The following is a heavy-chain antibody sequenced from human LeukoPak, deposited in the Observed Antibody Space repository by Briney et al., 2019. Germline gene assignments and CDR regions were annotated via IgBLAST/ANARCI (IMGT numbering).Heavy chain of an antibody. CDR3: ARDGMTPAT. V-gene: IGHV4-34*01. CDR1: GGSFSGYY. CDR2: INHSGST. J-gene: IGHJ5*02. Sequence: SETLSLTCAVYGGSFSGYYWSWIRQPPGKGLEWIGEINHSGSTNYNPSLKSRVTISVDTSKNQFSLKPSSVTAADTAVYYCARDGMTPATWGQGTLVTASS. D-gene: IGHD4-17*01.